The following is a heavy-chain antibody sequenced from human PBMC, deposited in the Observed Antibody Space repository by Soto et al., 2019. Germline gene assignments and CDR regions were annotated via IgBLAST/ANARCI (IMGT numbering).Heavy chain of an antibody. CDR1: GFTFGDYA. D-gene: IGHD6-13*01. CDR2: ISYDGAGT. J-gene: IGHJ4*02. Sequence: EVQLLESGGGLVQPGGSLRVSCAASGFTFGDYAMTWVRQAPGKGLEWVSAISYDGAGTYYADSVKGRFTISRDNSKNTLYLQMNSLRAEDTAVYYCAKLHLQYSSSWYWGQGTLVTVSS. V-gene: IGHV3-23*01. CDR3: AKLHLQYSSSWY.